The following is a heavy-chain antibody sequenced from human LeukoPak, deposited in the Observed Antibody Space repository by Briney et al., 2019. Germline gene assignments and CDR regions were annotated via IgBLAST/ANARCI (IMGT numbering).Heavy chain of an antibody. D-gene: IGHD1-26*01. CDR1: GFTFSSYE. CDR2: ISSSGSTI. Sequence: GGSLRLSCAASGFTFSSYEMNWVRQAPGKGLEWVSYISSSGSTIYDADSVKGRCTISRDNAKNTLYLQMNSLRAEDTAVYFCAKSAIVGTTYRGNYWGQGTLVTVSS. J-gene: IGHJ4*02. CDR3: AKSAIVGTTYRGNY. V-gene: IGHV3-48*03.